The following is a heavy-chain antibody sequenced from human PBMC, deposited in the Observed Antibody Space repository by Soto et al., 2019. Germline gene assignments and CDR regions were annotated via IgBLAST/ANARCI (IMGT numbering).Heavy chain of an antibody. J-gene: IGHJ4*02. CDR2: IIPLLATP. CDR1: GGTFSSYA. D-gene: IGHD3-16*01. Sequence: VQSGAEVKKPGSSVKVSCKASGGTFSSYAFSWVRQAPGQGLEWMGGIIPLLATPNYAQKFQGRVTITADKSTSTAYIELSSLRSEDTAVYFCAGGRGALAGYYFDYWGQVTLVTVSS. V-gene: IGHV1-69*06. CDR3: AGGRGALAGYYFDY.